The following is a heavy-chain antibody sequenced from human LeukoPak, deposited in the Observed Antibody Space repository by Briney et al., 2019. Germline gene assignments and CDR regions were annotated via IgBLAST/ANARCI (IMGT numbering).Heavy chain of an antibody. J-gene: IGHJ2*01. V-gene: IGHV1-8*03. CDR2: INPNRGNT. D-gene: IGHD3-22*01. CDR3: ARPGKRDSSGYYLGDWYFDL. CDR1: GYTFTDYY. Sequence: ASVKVSCKASGYTFTDYYMHWVRQAPGQGLEWMGWINPNRGNTGYAQTFQGRVTITRNTSINTAYMELSSLRSEDTAVYYCARPGKRDSSGYYLGDWYFDLWGRGTLVTVSS.